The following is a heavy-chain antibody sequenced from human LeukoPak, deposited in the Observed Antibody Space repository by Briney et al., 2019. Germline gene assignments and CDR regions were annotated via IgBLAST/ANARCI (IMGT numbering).Heavy chain of an antibody. CDR1: GDSVSSNSAA. CDR3: ARSPPLYDSSGYYHEGAFDI. D-gene: IGHD3-22*01. V-gene: IGHV6-1*01. Sequence: SQTLSLTCAISGDSVSSNSAAWNWIRRSPSRGLEWLGRTYYRSKWYNDYAVSVKSRITMNPDTSKNHFSLQLNSVTPEDTAVYYCARSPPLYDSSGYYHEGAFDIWGQGTMVTVSS. J-gene: IGHJ3*02. CDR2: TYYRSKWYN.